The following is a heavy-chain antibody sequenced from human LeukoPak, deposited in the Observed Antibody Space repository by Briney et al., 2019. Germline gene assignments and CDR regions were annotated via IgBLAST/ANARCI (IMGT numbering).Heavy chain of an antibody. Sequence: KASETLSLTCAVYGGSFSGYYWSWIRQPPGKGLKWIGEINHSGSTNYNPSLKSRVTISVDTSKNQFSLKLSSVTAADTAVYYCARDSSGWDYYYMDVWGKGTTVTVSS. J-gene: IGHJ6*03. CDR2: INHSGST. CDR3: ARDSSGWDYYYMDV. CDR1: GGSFSGYY. D-gene: IGHD6-19*01. V-gene: IGHV4-34*01.